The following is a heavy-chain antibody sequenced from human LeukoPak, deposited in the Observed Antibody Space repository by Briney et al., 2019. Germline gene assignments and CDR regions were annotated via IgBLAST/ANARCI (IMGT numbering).Heavy chain of an antibody. J-gene: IGHJ4*02. CDR3: AKGLGLPAAYTRVFDY. CDR2: ISHNSNYI. CDR1: GFTFNTYS. D-gene: IGHD2-2*01. V-gene: IGHV3-21*04. Sequence: PGGSLRLSCAASGFTFNTYSLDWVRQAPGKGLEWVSSISHNSNYIYYADSVKGRFTISRDNSKNTLYLQMNSLRAEDTAVYYCAKGLGLPAAYTRVFDYWGQGTLVTVSS.